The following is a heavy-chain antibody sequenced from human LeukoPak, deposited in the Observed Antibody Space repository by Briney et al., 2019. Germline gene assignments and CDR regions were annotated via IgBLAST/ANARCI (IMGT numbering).Heavy chain of an antibody. D-gene: IGHD1-26*01. J-gene: IGHJ4*02. Sequence: GASVKVSCKASGYTFTSYDINWVRQATGQGLEWMGWMNPNSGNTGYAQKFQGRVTMTRNTSISTAYMELSSLRSEDTAVYYCAKMEDIGGDGGGDYWGKGPLVTVP. CDR3: AKMEDIGGDGGGDY. CDR2: MNPNSGNT. CDR1: GYTFTSYD. V-gene: IGHV1-8*01.